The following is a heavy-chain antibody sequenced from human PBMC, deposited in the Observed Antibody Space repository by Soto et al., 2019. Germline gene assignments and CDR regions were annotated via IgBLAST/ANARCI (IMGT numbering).Heavy chain of an antibody. CDR2: IIPIFGTS. CDR1: GGTFSSYA. Sequence: QVQLVQSGAEVKKPGSSVKVSCKASGGTFSSYAISWVRQAPGQGLEWMGGIIPIFGTSNYAQKFQGRVTITADKSTSTAYMELSSLRSEDTAVYYCARGEGSGSTSWIWFDPWGQGTLVTVSS. J-gene: IGHJ5*02. CDR3: ARGEGSGSTSWIWFDP. V-gene: IGHV1-69*06. D-gene: IGHD3-10*01.